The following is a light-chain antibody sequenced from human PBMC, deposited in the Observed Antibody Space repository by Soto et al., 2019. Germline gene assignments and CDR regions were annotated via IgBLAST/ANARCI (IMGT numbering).Light chain of an antibody. V-gene: IGKV3D-20*02. CDR3: QQLNYWPRIT. J-gene: IGKJ5*01. CDR1: QSASSSY. Sequence: VLTQSPGTLSLSPGERATLSCRASQSASSSYLAWYQQKPGQAPRLLIYGASTRATGIPDRFSGSGSGTDFTLTISSLQSEDFAVYYCQQLNYWPRITFGQGTRLEIK. CDR2: GAS.